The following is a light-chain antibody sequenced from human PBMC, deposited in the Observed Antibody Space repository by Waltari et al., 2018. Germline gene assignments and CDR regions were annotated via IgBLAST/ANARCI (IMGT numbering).Light chain of an antibody. Sequence: DIVMTQTPLSLPITPGEPASLPCWSSQSLLHSNGNTYLHWYLQKPGQAPQVLIYGGSNIASGVPERFSGSGSGTDFTLKISKVEPEDVGVYFCVQGLVLPLTFGGGTKVEIK. J-gene: IGKJ4*01. CDR1: QSLLHSNGNTY. V-gene: IGKV2-40*01. CDR3: VQGLVLPLT. CDR2: GGS.